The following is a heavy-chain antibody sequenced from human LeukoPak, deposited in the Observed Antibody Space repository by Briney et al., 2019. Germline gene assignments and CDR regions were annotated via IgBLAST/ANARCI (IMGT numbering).Heavy chain of an antibody. CDR1: GYTFTAYY. CDR3: ARGGRYCSTTSCLGEGYYFDY. J-gene: IGHJ4*02. D-gene: IGHD2-2*01. V-gene: IGHV1-2*02. CDR2: INPNRGDT. Sequence: ASVYLSCNASGYTFTAYYIRWVRQAPGQGLEWMGWINPNRGDTNYAQKFQGRVTMTRDTSIGTAYMDLSRLRSDDTAVYYCARGGRYCSTTSCLGEGYYFDYWGQGTLVTVSS.